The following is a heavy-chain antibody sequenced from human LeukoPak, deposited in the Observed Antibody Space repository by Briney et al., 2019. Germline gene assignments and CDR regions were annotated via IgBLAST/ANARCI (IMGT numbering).Heavy chain of an antibody. CDR1: GGSFSGYY. CDR3: ARGGYPYRYYDY. V-gene: IGHV4-34*01. J-gene: IGHJ4*02. CDR2: INHSGST. D-gene: IGHD5-18*01. Sequence: SETLSLTCAVYGGSFSGYYWSWIRQPPGKGLEWIGEINHSGSTSYNPSLKSRVTISVDASKNQFSLKLSSVTAADTAVYYCARGGYPYRYYDYWGQGTLVTVSS.